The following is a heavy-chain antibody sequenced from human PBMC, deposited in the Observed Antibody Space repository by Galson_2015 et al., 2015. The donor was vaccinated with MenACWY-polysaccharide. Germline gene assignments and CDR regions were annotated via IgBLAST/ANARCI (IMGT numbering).Heavy chain of an antibody. J-gene: IGHJ3*02. V-gene: IGHV3-23*01. Sequence: SLRLSCAASGFTFSTYAMSWVRQAPGEGLDWVATINNRGDRTYYADSVQGRFTISRDDSRNTVSLQMSSLRAGDTALYYCVKDRGAVFGDIWGQGTMVTVSS. CDR1: GFTFSTYA. CDR2: INNRGDRT. D-gene: IGHD3-3*01. CDR3: VKDRGAVFGDI.